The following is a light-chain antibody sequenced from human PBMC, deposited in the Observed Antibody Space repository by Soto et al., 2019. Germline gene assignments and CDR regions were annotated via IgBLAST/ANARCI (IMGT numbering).Light chain of an antibody. Sequence: QSALTQPASVSGSPGQSITISCTGTSSDVGGYGYVSWYQIHPGKAPKLTVFEVSNRPSGVSYRFSGSKSGNTASLTISGLQAEDEADYFCSSYSLSTAYLFGTGTKATVL. CDR1: SSDVGGYGY. V-gene: IGLV2-14*01. CDR3: SSYSLSTAYL. CDR2: EVS. J-gene: IGLJ1*01.